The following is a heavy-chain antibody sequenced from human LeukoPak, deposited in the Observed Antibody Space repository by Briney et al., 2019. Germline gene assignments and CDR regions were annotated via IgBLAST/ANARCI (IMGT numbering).Heavy chain of an antibody. D-gene: IGHD6-19*01. CDR2: IYYSGST. J-gene: IGHJ5*02. CDR1: GGSISSGGYY. CDR3: ARDLGGSGWPRELDP. V-gene: IGHV4-61*08. Sequence: SETLSLTCTVSGGSISSGGYYWSWIRQHPGKGLEWIGYIYYSGSTNYNPSLKSRVTISVDTSKNQFSLKLSSVTAADTAVYYCARDLGGSGWPRELDPWGQGTLVTVSS.